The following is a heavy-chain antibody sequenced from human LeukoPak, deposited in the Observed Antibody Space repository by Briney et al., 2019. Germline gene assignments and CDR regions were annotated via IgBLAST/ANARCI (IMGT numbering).Heavy chain of an antibody. V-gene: IGHV3-11*01. D-gene: IGHD2-8*01. CDR1: GFTFSDYY. CDR3: ARDSIVRGNIGNDMDV. CDR2: ISHSGRTM. J-gene: IGHJ6*03. Sequence: PGGSLRLSCAASGFTFSDYYMSWIRQAPGKGLEWVSYISHSGRTMYYADSVKGRFTISRDNAKNSLYLQMNSLRAGDTAVHYCARDSIVRGNIGNDMDVWGKGTTVTVSS.